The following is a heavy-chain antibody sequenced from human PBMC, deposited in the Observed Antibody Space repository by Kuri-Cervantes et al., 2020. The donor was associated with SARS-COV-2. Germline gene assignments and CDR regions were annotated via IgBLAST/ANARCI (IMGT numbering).Heavy chain of an antibody. D-gene: IGHD1-1*01. CDR3: ARDRNDGWFDP. CDR1: GFTFSSYW. Sequence: GESLKISCAASGFTFSSYWMSWVRQAPGKGLEWVANIKQDGSEKYYVDSVKGRFTISRDNAKNSLYLQMNSLRAEDTAVYYCARDRNDGWFDPWGQGTLVTVSS. CDR2: IKQDGSEK. V-gene: IGHV3-7*01. J-gene: IGHJ5*02.